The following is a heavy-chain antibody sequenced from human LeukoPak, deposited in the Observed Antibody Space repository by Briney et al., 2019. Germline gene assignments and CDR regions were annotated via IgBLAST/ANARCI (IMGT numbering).Heavy chain of an antibody. CDR3: ATLIYSSSSFDY. V-gene: IGHV3-9*01. D-gene: IGHD6-6*01. Sequence: PGGSLRLSCAASGFTFSSYWMHWVRHAPGKGLEWVSGISWNSGSIGYADSVKGRFTISRDNAKNSLYLQMNSLRAEDTALYYCATLIYSSSSFDYWGQGTLVTVSS. J-gene: IGHJ4*02. CDR1: GFTFSSYW. CDR2: ISWNSGSI.